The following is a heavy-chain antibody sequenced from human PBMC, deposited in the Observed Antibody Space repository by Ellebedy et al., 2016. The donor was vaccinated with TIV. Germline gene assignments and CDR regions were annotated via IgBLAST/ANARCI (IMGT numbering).Heavy chain of an antibody. J-gene: IGHJ4*02. V-gene: IGHV3-48*01. CDR1: GFTFSSYS. Sequence: GGSLRLSXAASGFTFSSYSMNWVRQAPGKGLEWVSYISSSSSTIYYADSAKGRFTISRDNAKNSLYLQMNSLRAEDTAVYYCTTALGYCSSTSCSEDYWGQGTLVTVSS. D-gene: IGHD2-2*01. CDR3: TTALGYCSSTSCSEDY. CDR2: ISSSSSTI.